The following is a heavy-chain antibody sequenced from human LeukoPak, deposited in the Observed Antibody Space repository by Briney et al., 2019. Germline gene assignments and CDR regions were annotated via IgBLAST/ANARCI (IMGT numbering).Heavy chain of an antibody. Sequence: GGSLRLSRAASGFSFNIYWMSWVRQAPGKGLEWVANINHDGSEKYYVDSVKGRFTISRDNSKNTLYLQMNSLRAEDTAVYYCARDGFSSGYPYDAFDIWGQGTMVTVSS. D-gene: IGHD3-22*01. J-gene: IGHJ3*02. CDR1: GFSFNIYW. V-gene: IGHV3-7*03. CDR2: INHDGSEK. CDR3: ARDGFSSGYPYDAFDI.